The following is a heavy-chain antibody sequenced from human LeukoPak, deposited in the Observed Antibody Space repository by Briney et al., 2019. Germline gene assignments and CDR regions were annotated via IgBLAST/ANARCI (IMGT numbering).Heavy chain of an antibody. J-gene: IGHJ6*03. V-gene: IGHV7-4-1*02. D-gene: IGHD6-19*01. CDR1: GYTFTSYA. CDR3: AREVVAVAGTRGGSLSWGHGFPYYYYYYMDV. CDR2: INTNTGNP. Sequence: VASVKVSCKASGYTFTSYAMNWVRQAPGQGLEWMGWINTNTGNPTYAQGFTGRFVFSLDTSVSTAYLQISSLKAEDTAVYYCAREVVAVAGTRGGSLSWGHGFPYYYYYYMDVWGKGTTVTVSS.